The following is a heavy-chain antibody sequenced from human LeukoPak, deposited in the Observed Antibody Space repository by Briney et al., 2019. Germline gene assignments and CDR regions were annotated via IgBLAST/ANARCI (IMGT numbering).Heavy chain of an antibody. V-gene: IGHV3-7*01. CDR2: IKQDGSEK. J-gene: IGHJ4*02. D-gene: IGHD3-3*01. CDR1: GFTFSSYW. Sequence: PGGSLRLSCAASGFTFSSYWMSWVRQAPGKGLEWVANIKQDGSEKYYVDSVKGRFTISRDNAKNTVYLQMNSLRVDDTAIYYCAKGEGDDFWSGYLGYWGQGILVTVSS. CDR3: AKGEGDDFWSGYLGY.